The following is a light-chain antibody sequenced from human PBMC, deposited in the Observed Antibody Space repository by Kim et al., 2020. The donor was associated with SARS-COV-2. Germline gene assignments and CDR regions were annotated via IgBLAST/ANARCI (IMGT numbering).Light chain of an antibody. CDR2: VAS. V-gene: IGKV1-33*01. Sequence: DIQMTQSPSSLSASVGDRVTITCQASQGISNYLNWYQQKPGKAPKLLIYVASTLETGVPSRFSGSGSGTDFTFTISSLQPEDIATYYCQHNDNLPLTFVQGTRLGIK. CDR3: QHNDNLPLT. CDR1: QGISNY. J-gene: IGKJ5*01.